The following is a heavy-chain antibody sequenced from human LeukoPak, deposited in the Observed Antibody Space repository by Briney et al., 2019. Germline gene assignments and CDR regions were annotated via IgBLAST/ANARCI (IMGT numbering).Heavy chain of an antibody. V-gene: IGHV3-21*01. Sequence: PGGSLRLSCAASGFRFSSYTINWVRQSPGKGLEWVSSISSSSSYIYYTDSVKGRFTLSRDNSKNTLYLQMNSLRAEDTAVYYCAKLAKYFYGSETYYFFEHWGQGTPVTASS. CDR1: GFRFSSYT. J-gene: IGHJ4*02. CDR3: AKLAKYFYGSETYYFFEH. CDR2: ISSSSSYI. D-gene: IGHD3-10*01.